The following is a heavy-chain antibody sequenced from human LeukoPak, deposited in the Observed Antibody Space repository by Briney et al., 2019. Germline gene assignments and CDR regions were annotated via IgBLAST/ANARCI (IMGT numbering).Heavy chain of an antibody. V-gene: IGHV3-66*01. Sequence: PGGSLRLSCAASGFTVSSNYMSWVRQAPGKGLEWVSAIYSGGSTYYADSVKGRFTISRDNSKNTLYLQMNSLRAEDTAVYYCAREFRWFGELSLDYWGQGTLVTVSS. CDR2: IYSGGST. CDR3: AREFRWFGELSLDY. J-gene: IGHJ4*02. CDR1: GFTVSSNY. D-gene: IGHD3-10*01.